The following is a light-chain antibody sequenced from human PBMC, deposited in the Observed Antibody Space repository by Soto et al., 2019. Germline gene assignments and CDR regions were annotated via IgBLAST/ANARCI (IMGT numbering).Light chain of an antibody. Sequence: IVLTHSPATLSFSPGGIATLSFRASQSVSSYLAWYQQKPGQTPRLLIYDASNRATGIPARFSGGGSGTDFTLTISRLEPEDFAVYYCQQFSSYPLTFGGGTKVDIK. CDR2: DAS. CDR1: QSVSSY. V-gene: IGKV3-11*01. J-gene: IGKJ4*01. CDR3: QQFSSYPLT.